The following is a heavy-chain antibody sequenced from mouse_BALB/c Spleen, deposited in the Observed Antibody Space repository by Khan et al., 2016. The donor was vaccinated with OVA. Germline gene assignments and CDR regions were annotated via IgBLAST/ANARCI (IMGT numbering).Heavy chain of an antibody. CDR3: ARVNSYGRTCYAMDY. V-gene: IGHV1S41*01. D-gene: IGHD1-1*01. CDR2: IGPGSGNA. J-gene: IGHJ4*01. Sequence: DLVKPGASVKLSCKASGYNFTSYWINWIKQRPGQGLEWIGSIGPGSGNAYYNEMFKGKATLTVDTSSSTAYIQLSSLSSEDSGVYFCARVNSYGRTCYAMDYWGQGTSVTVSS. CDR1: GYNFTSYW.